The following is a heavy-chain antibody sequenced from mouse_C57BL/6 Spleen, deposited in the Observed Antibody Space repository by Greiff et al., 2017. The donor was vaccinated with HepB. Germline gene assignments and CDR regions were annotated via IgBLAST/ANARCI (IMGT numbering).Heavy chain of an antibody. V-gene: IGHV5-17*01. CDR1: GFTFSDYG. CDR2: ISSGSSTI. D-gene: IGHD1-1*01. CDR3: ARTTVVGYFDV. Sequence: EVKLVESGGGLVKPGGSLKLSCAASGFTFSDYGMHWVRQAPEKGLEWVAYISSGSSTISYADTVKGRFTISRDNAKNTLFLQMTSLRSEDTAMYYCARTTVVGYFDVWGTGTTVTVSS. J-gene: IGHJ1*03.